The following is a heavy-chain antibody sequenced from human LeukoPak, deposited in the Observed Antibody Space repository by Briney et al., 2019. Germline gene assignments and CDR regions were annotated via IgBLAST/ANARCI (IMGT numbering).Heavy chain of an antibody. J-gene: IGHJ5*02. V-gene: IGHV4-30-4*08. D-gene: IGHD3-10*01. Sequence: SQTLSLTCTVSGGSISSGDYYWSWIRQPPGKGLEWIGYIYYSGSTYYSPSLKSRVTISVDTSKNQFSLKLSSVTAADTAVYYCARDRSITMVRETDGFDPWGQGTLVTVSS. CDR1: GGSISSGDYY. CDR3: ARDRSITMVRETDGFDP. CDR2: IYYSGST.